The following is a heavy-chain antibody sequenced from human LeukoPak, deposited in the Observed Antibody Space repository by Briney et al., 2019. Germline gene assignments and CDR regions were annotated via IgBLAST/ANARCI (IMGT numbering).Heavy chain of an antibody. CDR1: GFIFSNYD. Sequence: GGSLRLSCAASGFIFSNYDMHWVRQAPGKGLEWVASISYDGGHKYYTGSVKGRFIFSRDNSKNTLYLQVNSLKTEDTAVYYCARQEGYYFDSWGQGTLVIVSS. CDR2: ISYDGGHK. J-gene: IGHJ4*02. V-gene: IGHV3-30-3*01. CDR3: ARQEGYYFDS.